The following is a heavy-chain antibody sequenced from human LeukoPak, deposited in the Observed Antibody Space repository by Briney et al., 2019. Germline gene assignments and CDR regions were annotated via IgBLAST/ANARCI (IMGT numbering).Heavy chain of an antibody. V-gene: IGHV3-23*01. Sequence: GGSLRLSCAVSGITLSNYGMSWVRQAPGKGLEWVAGISDSGGRTNYADSAKGRFTISRDNPKNTLYLQMNSLRAEDTAVYFCAKRGVVIRVILVGFHREAYYFDSWGQGALVTVCS. D-gene: IGHD3-22*01. CDR3: AKRGVVIRVILVGFHREAYYFDS. CDR1: GITLSNYG. CDR2: ISDSGGRT. J-gene: IGHJ4*02.